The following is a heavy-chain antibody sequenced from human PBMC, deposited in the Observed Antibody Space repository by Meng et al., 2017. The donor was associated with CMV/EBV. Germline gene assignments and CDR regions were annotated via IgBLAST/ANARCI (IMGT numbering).Heavy chain of an antibody. Sequence: SVKVSCKASGFTFTSSAVQWVRQARGQRLEWIGWIVVGSGNTNYAQKFQERVTITRDMSTSTAYMELSSLRSEDTAVYYCAADPMIVVVITTVRVFDYWGQGTLVTVS. CDR3: AADPMIVVVITTVRVFDY. V-gene: IGHV1-58*01. CDR2: IVVGSGNT. CDR1: GFTFTSSA. J-gene: IGHJ4*02. D-gene: IGHD3-22*01.